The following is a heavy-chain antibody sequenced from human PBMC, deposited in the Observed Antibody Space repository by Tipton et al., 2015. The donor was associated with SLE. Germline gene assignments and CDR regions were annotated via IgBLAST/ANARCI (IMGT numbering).Heavy chain of an antibody. V-gene: IGHV4-34*01. D-gene: IGHD3-3*01. CDR1: GGSFSGYY. CDR2: INHSGTT. CDR3: ARDPYDSWSDYQATFDY. J-gene: IGHJ4*02. Sequence: TLSLTCAVYGGSFSGYYWSWIRQPPGKGLEWIGEINHSGTTNYNPSLKSRVSISIDKSKNQFSLKLTSVTAADTAVYYCARDPYDSWSDYQATFDYWGQGTLVTVSP.